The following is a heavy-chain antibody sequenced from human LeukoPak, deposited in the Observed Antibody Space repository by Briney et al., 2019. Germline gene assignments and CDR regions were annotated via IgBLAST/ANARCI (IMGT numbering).Heavy chain of an antibody. V-gene: IGHV4-61*05. CDR1: GGSISSSSYY. CDR3: ARGPPPDFDY. Sequence: PSETLSLTCTVSGGSISSSSYYWGWIRQPPGKGLEWIGYIYYSGSTNYNPSLKSRVTISVDTPKNQFSLKLSSVTAADTAVYYCARGPPPDFDYWGRGTLVTVSS. J-gene: IGHJ4*02. CDR2: IYYSGST.